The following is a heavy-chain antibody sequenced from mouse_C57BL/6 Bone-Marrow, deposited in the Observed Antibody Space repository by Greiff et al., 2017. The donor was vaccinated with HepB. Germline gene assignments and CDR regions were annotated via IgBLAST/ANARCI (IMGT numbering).Heavy chain of an antibody. CDR2: INPYNGGT. CDR3: ARGLGPAWFAY. Sequence: EVQLQQSGPVLVKPGASVKMSCKASGYTFTDYYMNWVKQSHGKSLEWIGVINPYNGGTSYNQKFKGKATLTVDKSSSTAYMELNSLTSEDSAVYYCARGLGPAWFAYWGQVTLVTVSA. V-gene: IGHV1-19*01. J-gene: IGHJ3*01. CDR1: GYTFTDYY. D-gene: IGHD4-1*01.